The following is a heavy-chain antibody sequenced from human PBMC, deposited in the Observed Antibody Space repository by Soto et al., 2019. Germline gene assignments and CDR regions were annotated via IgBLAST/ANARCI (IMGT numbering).Heavy chain of an antibody. J-gene: IGHJ4*02. Sequence: QLQLQESGPGLVRPSETLSLICTVSGGSITRNDHYWGWIRQSPGKGLEWIGDIKSSGSTNYNLSLKSRVSMSVETSKNPFSLKMNSVTAADTAVYYCARLGSSGWYQGSYFDYWGQGTLVTVSS. V-gene: IGHV4-39*01. CDR2: IKSSGST. CDR3: ARLGSSGWYQGSYFDY. CDR1: GGSITRNDHY. D-gene: IGHD6-19*01.